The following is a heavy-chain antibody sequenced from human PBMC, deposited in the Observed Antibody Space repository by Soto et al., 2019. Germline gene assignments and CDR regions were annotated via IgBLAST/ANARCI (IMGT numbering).Heavy chain of an antibody. D-gene: IGHD1-26*01. CDR2: ISSNGVST. CDR1: GFTFSSYS. V-gene: IGHV3-64D*06. CDR3: VKVRATNPYNWFDP. J-gene: IGHJ5*02. Sequence: GGSLRLSCSASGFTFSSYSIHWVRQAPGKGLEYVSAISSNGVSTYYADSVKGRFTISRDNSKNTLYLQMSSPRAEDTAVYYCVKVRATNPYNWFDPLGQGTLFPVSS.